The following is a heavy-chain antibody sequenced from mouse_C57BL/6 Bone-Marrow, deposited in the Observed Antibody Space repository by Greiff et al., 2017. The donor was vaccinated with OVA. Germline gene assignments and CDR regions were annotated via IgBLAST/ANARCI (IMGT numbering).Heavy chain of an antibody. D-gene: IGHD1-1*01. CDR2: IHPSDSDT. CDR1: GYTFTSYW. CDR3: AIDPGSSYVYWYFDV. J-gene: IGHJ1*03. Sequence: VQLQQPGAELVKPGASVKVSCKASGYTFTSYWMHWVKQRPGQGLEWIGRIHPSDSDTNYNQKFKGKATLTVDKSSSTTDMQLSSLTSEDAAVYYCAIDPGSSYVYWYFDVWGTGTTVTVSS. V-gene: IGHV1-74*01.